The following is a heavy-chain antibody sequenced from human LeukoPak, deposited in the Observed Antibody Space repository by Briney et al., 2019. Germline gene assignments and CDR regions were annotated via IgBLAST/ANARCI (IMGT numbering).Heavy chain of an antibody. V-gene: IGHV4-61*08. Sequence: SETLSLTCTVSGGSISSGGYYWSWIRQHPGTGLEWIGYIYYSGSTYYNPSLKSRVTISVDTSKNQFSLKLNSVTAADTAVYYCARGSLWVNFDYWGQGTLVTVSS. D-gene: IGHD3-10*01. CDR3: ARGSLWVNFDY. J-gene: IGHJ4*02. CDR2: IYYSGST. CDR1: GGSISSGGYY.